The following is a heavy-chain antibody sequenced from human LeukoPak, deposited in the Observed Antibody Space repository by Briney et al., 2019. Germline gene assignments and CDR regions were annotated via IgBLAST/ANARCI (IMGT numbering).Heavy chain of an antibody. CDR2: IIPIFGTA. CDR1: GGTFSSYT. J-gene: IGHJ4*02. CDR3: ARNSLVRGVPPDY. Sequence: SVKVSCKASGGTFSSYTISWVRQAPGQGLEWMGGIIPIFGTANYAQKFQGRVTITADKSTSTAYMELSSLRSEDTAVYYCARNSLVRGVPPDYWGQGTLVTVSS. V-gene: IGHV1-69*06. D-gene: IGHD3-10*01.